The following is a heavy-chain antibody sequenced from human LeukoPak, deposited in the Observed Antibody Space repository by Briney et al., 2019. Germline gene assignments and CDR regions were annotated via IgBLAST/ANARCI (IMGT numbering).Heavy chain of an antibody. CDR1: GGTFSSYA. CDR2: IIPIFGTA. J-gene: IGHJ4*02. V-gene: IGHV1-69*05. Sequence: ASVKVSCKASGGTFSSYAISWVRQAPGQGREWMGGIIPIFGTANYAQEFQGRVTITTDESTSTAYMELSSLRSEDTAVYYCARGSSGYDWNFDYWGQGTLVTVSS. D-gene: IGHD5-12*01. CDR3: ARGSSGYDWNFDY.